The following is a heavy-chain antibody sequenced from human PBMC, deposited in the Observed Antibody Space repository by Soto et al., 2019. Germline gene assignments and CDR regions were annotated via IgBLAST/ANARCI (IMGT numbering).Heavy chain of an antibody. Sequence: EVQLVESGGGLVQPGRSLRLSCAASGFTFDDYAMHWVRQAPGKGLEWVSGISWNSGSIGYADSVKGRFTISRDNAKNSLYLQMNSLRAEDPALYYCAKDIGHQLRYDYCMDFWGQGSTVTVSS. CDR1: GFTFDDYA. CDR2: ISWNSGSI. V-gene: IGHV3-9*01. D-gene: IGHD2-2*01. J-gene: IGHJ6*02. CDR3: AKDIGHQLRYDYCMDF.